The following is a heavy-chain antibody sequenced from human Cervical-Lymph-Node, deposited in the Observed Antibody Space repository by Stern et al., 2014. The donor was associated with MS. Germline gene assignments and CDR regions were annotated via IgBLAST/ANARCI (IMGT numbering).Heavy chain of an antibody. V-gene: IGHV4-31*03. D-gene: IGHD1-7*01. Sequence: VQLQESGPGLVKPSQTLSLSCSVSGDSISSGAIYWSWIRQSPGKGLEWIGYIYHSGSTLYIPSLQSRVSISLDTSKNHFYLKMNSVTAADTAVYFCARNRMTGTTYLDYWGQGTLVTVSS. CDR2: IYHSGST. J-gene: IGHJ4*02. CDR1: GDSISSGAIY. CDR3: ARNRMTGTTYLDY.